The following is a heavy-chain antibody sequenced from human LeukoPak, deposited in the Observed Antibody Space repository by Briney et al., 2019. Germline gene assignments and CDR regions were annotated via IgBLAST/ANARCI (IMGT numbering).Heavy chain of an antibody. V-gene: IGHV4-34*12. CDR1: GGSFSGYH. CDR2: IIHSGST. D-gene: IGHD5-24*01. J-gene: IGHJ4*02. CDR3: ARIPPEMATITSD. Sequence: SETLSLTCSVSGGSFSGYHWRWIRQPPGKGLEWIGEIIHSGSTNYNPSLKSRVTISVDTSKNQFSLKLSSVTAADTAVYYCARIPPEMATITSDWGQGTLVTISS.